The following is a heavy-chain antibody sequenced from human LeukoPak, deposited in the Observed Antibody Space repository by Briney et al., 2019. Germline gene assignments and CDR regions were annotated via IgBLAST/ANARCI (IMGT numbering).Heavy chain of an antibody. Sequence: PGGSLRLSCTTSGFTFGDYGMSWVRQAPGKGLEWVGFIRSKAYGGITENAASVKGRFTISRDDSKSIAYLQMNSLKTEDTAVYYCTGSFGELTFFDYWGLGTLVTVSS. CDR2: IRSKAYGGIT. D-gene: IGHD3-10*01. CDR1: GFTFGDYG. CDR3: TGSFGELTFFDY. J-gene: IGHJ4*02. V-gene: IGHV3-49*04.